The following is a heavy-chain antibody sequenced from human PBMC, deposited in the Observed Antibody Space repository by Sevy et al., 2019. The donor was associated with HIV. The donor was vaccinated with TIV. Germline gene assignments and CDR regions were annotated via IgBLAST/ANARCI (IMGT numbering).Heavy chain of an antibody. D-gene: IGHD3-22*01. J-gene: IGHJ6*02. Sequence: SETLSLTCTVSGGSISSGDYYWSWIRQPPGKGLEWIGYIYYSGSTYYNPSLKSRVTISVDTSKNQFSLKLSSVTAADTAVYYCARTVVEYGMDVGGQGTTVTVSS. CDR3: ARTVVEYGMDV. CDR1: GGSISSGDYY. CDR2: IYYSGST. V-gene: IGHV4-30-4*01.